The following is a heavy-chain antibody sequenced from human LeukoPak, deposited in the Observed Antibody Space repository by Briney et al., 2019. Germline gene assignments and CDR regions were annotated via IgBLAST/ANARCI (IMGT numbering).Heavy chain of an antibody. CDR3: ARATVTTDISWFDP. J-gene: IGHJ5*02. CDR1: GGSISSSSYY. Sequence: PSETLSLTCTVSGGSISSSSYYWSWIRQPPGKGLEWIGYIYYSGSTNYNPSLKSRVTISVDTSKNQFSLKLSSVTAADTAVYYCARATVTTDISWFDPWGQGTLVTVSS. V-gene: IGHV4-61*01. CDR2: IYYSGST. D-gene: IGHD4-11*01.